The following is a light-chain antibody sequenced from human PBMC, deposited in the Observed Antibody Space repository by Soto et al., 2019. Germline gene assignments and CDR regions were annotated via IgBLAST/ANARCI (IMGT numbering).Light chain of an antibody. J-gene: IGKJ4*01. CDR3: QQRSNWPPGLT. CDR1: QTIGRNY. CDR2: GTS. V-gene: IGKV3D-20*02. Sequence: EIVLTQSPGTLSLSPGETATLSCRASQTIGRNYLAWYQQKPGQAPRLLIFGTSTRATGIPDRFSGSGSGTDFTLSISRLEPEDFAVYYCQQRSNWPPGLTFGGGTKVDIK.